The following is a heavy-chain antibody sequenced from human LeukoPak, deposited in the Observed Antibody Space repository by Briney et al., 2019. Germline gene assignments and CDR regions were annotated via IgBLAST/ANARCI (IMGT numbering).Heavy chain of an antibody. V-gene: IGHV3-23*01. CDR3: ANEEVPNDY. D-gene: IGHD4/OR15-4a*01. CDR2: ISISAGMT. J-gene: IGHJ4*02. CDR1: GFPFSSHA. Sequence: PGGSLRLSCEVSGFPFSSHAMSWVRQAPGRGLEWVSGISISAGMTYYADSVQGRFIISRDNSKNTLYLQMDSLRVEDTAVYYCANEEVPNDYWGQGTLVTVSS.